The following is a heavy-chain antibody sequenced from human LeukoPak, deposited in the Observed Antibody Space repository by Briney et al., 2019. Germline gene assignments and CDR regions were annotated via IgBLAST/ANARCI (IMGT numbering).Heavy chain of an antibody. D-gene: IGHD5-18*01. V-gene: IGHV3-33*01. J-gene: IGHJ3*02. Sequence: GGSLRLSCAASGFTFSSYGMHWVRQAPGKGLEWLAVIWYDGSNKYYADSVKGRFTISRDNSKNTVYLQMNSLRGEDTAVYYCARGSLSGGYGAYDIWGQGTMVTVSS. CDR3: ARGSLSGGYGAYDI. CDR1: GFTFSSYG. CDR2: IWYDGSNK.